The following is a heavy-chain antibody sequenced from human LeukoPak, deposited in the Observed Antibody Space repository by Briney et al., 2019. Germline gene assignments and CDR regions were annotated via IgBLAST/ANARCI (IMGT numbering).Heavy chain of an antibody. J-gene: IGHJ6*02. Sequence: GGSLRLSCAASGFTFSSNWMHWVRQAPGKGLEWVAVISYDESNKYADSVRGRFTISRDNSKNTQYLQMNSLRAEDTAVYYCARDAYGMDVWGQGTTVTVSS. CDR3: ARDAYGMDV. V-gene: IGHV3-30*03. CDR1: GFTFSSNW. CDR2: ISYDESNK.